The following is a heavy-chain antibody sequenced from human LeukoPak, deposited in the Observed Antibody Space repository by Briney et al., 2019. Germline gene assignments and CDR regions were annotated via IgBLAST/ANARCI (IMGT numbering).Heavy chain of an antibody. CDR1: GGSISSGDYY. CDR2: IYYSGST. J-gene: IGHJ3*02. CDR3: ARDRGYCSGGSCYVYAFDI. V-gene: IGHV4-30-4*01. Sequence: SETLSLTCTVSGGSISSGDYYWSWIRQPPGKGLEWIGYIYYSGSTYYNPSLKSRVTISVDTSKNQFSPKLSSVTAADTAVYYCARDRGYCSGGSCYVYAFDIWGQGTMVTVSS. D-gene: IGHD2-15*01.